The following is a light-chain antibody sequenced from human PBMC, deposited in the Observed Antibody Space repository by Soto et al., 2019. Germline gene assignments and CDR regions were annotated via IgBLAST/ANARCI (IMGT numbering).Light chain of an antibody. CDR3: SSYISSSTLDVV. CDR1: SSDVGGYNY. Sequence: QSALTQPASVSGSPGQSITISCTGTSSDVGGYNYVSWYQQHPGKAPKLMIYDVSNRPSGVSNRFSGSKSGNTASLTISGLHAEDEADYYCSSYISSSTLDVVFGGGTKLTVL. J-gene: IGLJ2*01. V-gene: IGLV2-14*01. CDR2: DVS.